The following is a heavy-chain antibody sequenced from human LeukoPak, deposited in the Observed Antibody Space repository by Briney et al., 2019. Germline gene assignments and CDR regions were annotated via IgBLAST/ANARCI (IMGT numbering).Heavy chain of an antibody. D-gene: IGHD3-22*01. J-gene: IGHJ4*02. CDR2: ISSTSSNI. CDR3: AREMRDSSGYPPLDY. V-gene: IGHV3-21*01. CDR1: GFTFSTYT. Sequence: PGGSLRLSCAASGFTFSTYTMNWVRQAPGKGLEWVSSISSTSSNIYYADSVKGRFTISRDNAKNSLYLQMNSLRAEDTAVYYCAREMRDSSGYPPLDYWGQGTLVTVSS.